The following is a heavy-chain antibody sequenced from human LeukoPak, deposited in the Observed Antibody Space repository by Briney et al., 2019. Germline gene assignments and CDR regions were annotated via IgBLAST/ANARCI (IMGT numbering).Heavy chain of an antibody. V-gene: IGHV4-39*01. D-gene: IGHD3-10*01. CDR3: ARHYHYGSGTYRPLDP. Sequence: SGTLSLTCTVSGGSISSSSYYWGWIRQSPEKGLEWIGNFFYSGSTFYNPSLTSRVTLSVDTPENQFSLRLSSVTAADTAVYYCARHYHYGSGTYRPLDPWGQGTLVTVSS. CDR1: GGSISSSSYY. J-gene: IGHJ5*02. CDR2: FFYSGST.